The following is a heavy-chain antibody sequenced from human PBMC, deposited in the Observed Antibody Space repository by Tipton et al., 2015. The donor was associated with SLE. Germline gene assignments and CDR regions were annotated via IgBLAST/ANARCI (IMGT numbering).Heavy chain of an antibody. D-gene: IGHD3-22*01. CDR3: AGDYYDSSGLFDY. V-gene: IGHV4-59*08. CDR2: IYYSGST. Sequence: TLSLTCTVSGGSISSYYWSWIRQPPGKGLEWIGYIYYSGSTNYNPPLKSRVTISVDTSKNQFSLKLSSVTAADTAVYYCAGDYYDSSGLFDYWGQGTLVTVSS. CDR1: GGSISSYY. J-gene: IGHJ4*02.